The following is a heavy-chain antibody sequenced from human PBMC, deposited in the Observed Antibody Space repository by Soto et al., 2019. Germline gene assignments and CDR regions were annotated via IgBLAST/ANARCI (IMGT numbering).Heavy chain of an antibody. CDR3: ARVGQQLGPYYYGMDV. CDR1: GGTFSSYA. D-gene: IGHD6-13*01. Sequence: ASVKVSCKASGGTFSSYAISWVRQAPGQGLEWMGGIIPIFGTANYAQKFQGRVTITADESTSTAYMELSSLRSEDTAVYYCARVGQQLGPYYYGMDVWGQGTTVTVSS. V-gene: IGHV1-69*13. J-gene: IGHJ6*02. CDR2: IIPIFGTA.